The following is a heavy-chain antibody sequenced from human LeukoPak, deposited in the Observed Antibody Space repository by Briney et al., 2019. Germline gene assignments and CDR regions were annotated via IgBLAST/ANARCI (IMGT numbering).Heavy chain of an antibody. CDR3: VRNFDSYNAFDI. Sequence: SQTLSLTCTVSGGSISSGGYYWSWIRQHQGKGLEWIVYIYYNGNTYYNPSLKSRLTISGDTSKNQFSLKLSSVTAADTAVYYCVRNFDSYNAFDIWGQGTMVTVSS. V-gene: IGHV4-31*03. CDR1: GGSISSGGYY. J-gene: IGHJ3*02. D-gene: IGHD3-22*01. CDR2: IYYNGNT.